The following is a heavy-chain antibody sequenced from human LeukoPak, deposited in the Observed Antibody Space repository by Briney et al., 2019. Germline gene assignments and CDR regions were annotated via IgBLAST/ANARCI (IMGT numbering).Heavy chain of an antibody. CDR1: GFTFSSYS. CDR3: AREEYSSGWYYFDY. V-gene: IGHV3-21*01. D-gene: IGHD6-19*01. J-gene: IGHJ4*02. Sequence: PGGSLRLSCAASGFTFSSYSMNWVRQAPGKGLEGVSSISSCSSYIYYADSVKGRFTISRDNDKNSLYLQMNSLRAEDTAVYYCAREEYSSGWYYFDYWGQGTLVTVSS. CDR2: ISSCSSYI.